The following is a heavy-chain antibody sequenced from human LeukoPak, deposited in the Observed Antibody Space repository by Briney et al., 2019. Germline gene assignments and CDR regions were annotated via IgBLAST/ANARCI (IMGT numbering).Heavy chain of an antibody. V-gene: IGHV3-23*01. D-gene: IGHD3-22*01. CDR3: AKDGAYYYDSSGYYSSQYFDY. J-gene: IGHJ4*02. CDR1: GFTFSNYA. Sequence: GGSLRLSCAASGFTFSNYAMSWVRQAPGKGLEWVSAISGSGGSTYYADSVKGRFTISRDNSKNTLYLQMNSLRAEDTAVYYCAKDGAYYYDSSGYYSSQYFDYWGQGTLVTVSS. CDR2: ISGSGGST.